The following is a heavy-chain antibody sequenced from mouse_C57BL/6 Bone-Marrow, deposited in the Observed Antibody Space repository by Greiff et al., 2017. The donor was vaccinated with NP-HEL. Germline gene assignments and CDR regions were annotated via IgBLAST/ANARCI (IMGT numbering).Heavy chain of an antibody. CDR1: GFTFSSYA. D-gene: IGHD1-1*01. J-gene: IGHJ3*01. CDR3: ARESLYYYGSQFAY. CDR2: ISDGGSYT. V-gene: IGHV5-4*01. Sequence: EVQGVESGGGLVKPGGSLKLSCAASGFTFSSYAMSWVRQTPEKRLEWVATISDGGSYTYYPDNVKGRFTISRDNAKNNLYLQMSHLKSEDTAMYYCARESLYYYGSQFAYWGQGTLVTVSA.